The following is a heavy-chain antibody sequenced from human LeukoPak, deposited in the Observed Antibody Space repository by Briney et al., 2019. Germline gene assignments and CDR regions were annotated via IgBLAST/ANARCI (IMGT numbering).Heavy chain of an antibody. CDR3: VNGYTYGQY. D-gene: IGHD5-18*01. V-gene: IGHV3-23*01. CDR2: ISGSGDNT. CDR1: GFIFSSFS. J-gene: IGHJ4*02. Sequence: GGSLRLSCAASGFIFSSFSVNWVRQAPGKGLEWVSTISGSGDNTYYTDSVKGRFTISRDNAKNTLYLQMNSLRAEDTGVYFCVNGYTYGQYWGQGTLVTVSS.